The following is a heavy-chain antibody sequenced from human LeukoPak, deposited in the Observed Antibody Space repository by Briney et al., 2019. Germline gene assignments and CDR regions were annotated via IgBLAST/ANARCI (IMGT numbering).Heavy chain of an antibody. D-gene: IGHD6-13*01. CDR3: AAEAEVEESIAAAESPPYYMDV. CDR2: IVVGRGNT. V-gene: IGHV1-58*02. Sequence: SVKVSCKASGFTFTSSAMQWVRQARGQRLEWIGWIVVGRGNTNYAQKFQEGVTITRDMSTSTAYMELSSLRSEDTAVYYCAAEAEVEESIAAAESPPYYMDVWGKGTTVTVSS. J-gene: IGHJ6*03. CDR1: GFTFTSSA.